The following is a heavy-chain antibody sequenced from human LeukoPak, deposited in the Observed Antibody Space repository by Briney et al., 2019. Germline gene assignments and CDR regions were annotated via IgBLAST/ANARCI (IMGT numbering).Heavy chain of an antibody. CDR2: IYSGGST. CDR1: GFTFSSYA. D-gene: IGHD2-2*02. Sequence: PGGSLRLSCAASGFTFSSYAMSWVRQAPGKGLEWVSVIYSGGSTYYADSVKGRFTISRDNSKNTLYLQMNSLRAEDTAVYYCAKDSYIVVVPAAIPLYFDYWGQGTLVTVSS. V-gene: IGHV3-23*03. CDR3: AKDSYIVVVPAAIPLYFDY. J-gene: IGHJ4*02.